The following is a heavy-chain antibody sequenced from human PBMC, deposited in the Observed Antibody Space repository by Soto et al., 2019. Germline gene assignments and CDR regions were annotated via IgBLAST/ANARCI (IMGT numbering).Heavy chain of an antibody. CDR2: ISGSGGST. Sequence: EVQLLESGGGLVQPGGSLRLSCAASGFTFSSYSMSWVRQAPGKGLEWVSVISGSGGSTYYADSVRGRFTISRDNSKNTLYLQMNSLRAEETAVYYCAKVNRFVFWGGNHYYYGMDVWGQGTTVTVS. V-gene: IGHV3-23*01. CDR1: GFTFSSYS. CDR3: AKVNRFVFWGGNHYYYGMDV. D-gene: IGHD3-3*01. J-gene: IGHJ6*02.